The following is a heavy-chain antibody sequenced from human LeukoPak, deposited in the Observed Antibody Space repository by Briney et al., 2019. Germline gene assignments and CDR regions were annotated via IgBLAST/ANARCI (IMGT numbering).Heavy chain of an antibody. J-gene: IGHJ3*02. Sequence: PGGSLRLSCAASGFTFSSYAMHWVRQAPGKGLEWVAVISYDGSNKYYADSVKGRFTISRDNSKNTLYLQMNSLRAEDTAVYYCASGVKALVAFDIWGQGTMVTVSS. V-gene: IGHV3-30*04. CDR1: GFTFSSYA. D-gene: IGHD2-15*01. CDR3: ASGVKALVAFDI. CDR2: ISYDGSNK.